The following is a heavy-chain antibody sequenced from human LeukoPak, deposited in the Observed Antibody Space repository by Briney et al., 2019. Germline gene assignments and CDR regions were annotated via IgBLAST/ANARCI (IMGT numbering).Heavy chain of an antibody. CDR3: ARRDDFDM. Sequence: GGSLRLSCAASGFIFSSHHMNWVRQAPGKGLEWVSFISRDSTVIYYADSVKGRFSVSRDNARNSLSLQMNSLRGDDTAVYYCARRDDFDMWGQGTMVTVSS. J-gene: IGHJ3*02. CDR1: GFIFSSHH. CDR2: ISRDSTVI. V-gene: IGHV3-48*01.